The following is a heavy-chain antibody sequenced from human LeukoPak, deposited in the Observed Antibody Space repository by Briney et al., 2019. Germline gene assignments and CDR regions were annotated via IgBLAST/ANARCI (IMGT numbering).Heavy chain of an antibody. J-gene: IGHJ4*02. CDR3: ASDPPQYYDYVWGSYRWRYVDY. CDR2: ISSSSSTI. Sequence: PGGSLRLSCAASGFTFSSYSMNWVRQAPGKGLEWVSYISSSSSTIYYADSVKGRFTISRDNAKNSLYLQMNSLRAEDTAVYYCASDPPQYYDYVWGSYRWRYVDYWGQGTLVTVSS. CDR1: GFTFSSYS. V-gene: IGHV3-48*01. D-gene: IGHD3-16*02.